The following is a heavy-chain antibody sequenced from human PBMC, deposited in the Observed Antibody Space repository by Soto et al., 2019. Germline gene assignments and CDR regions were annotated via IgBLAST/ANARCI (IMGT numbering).Heavy chain of an antibody. J-gene: IGHJ1*01. D-gene: IGHD6-13*01. Sequence: SLNRYCKASGYGYSIYAIGWRLHTTGQGLEWMGGIIPIFGTANYAQKFQGRVTITADKSTSTAYMELSSLRSEDTAVYYCARGRAAAGTLDFQHCGQGTLVTVSS. CDR2: IIPIFGTA. CDR3: ARGRAAAGTLDFQH. V-gene: IGHV1-69*06. CDR1: GYGYSIYA.